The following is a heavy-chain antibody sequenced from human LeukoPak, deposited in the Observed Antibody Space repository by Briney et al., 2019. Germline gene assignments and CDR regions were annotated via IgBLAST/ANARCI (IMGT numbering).Heavy chain of an antibody. CDR2: IWYDGSNK. V-gene: IGHV3-33*01. CDR3: ARMDYGDYGGGNWFDP. J-gene: IGHJ5*02. D-gene: IGHD4-17*01. Sequence: GGSLRLSCAASGFTFSSYGMHWVRQAPGKGLEWVAVIWYDGSNKYYADSVKGRFTISRDNSKNTLYLQMNSLRAEDTAVYYCARMDYGDYGGGNWFDPWGQGTLVTVSS. CDR1: GFTFSSYG.